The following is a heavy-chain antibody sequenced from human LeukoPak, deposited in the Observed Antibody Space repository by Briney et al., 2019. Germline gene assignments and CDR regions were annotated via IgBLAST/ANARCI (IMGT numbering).Heavy chain of an antibody. CDR2: LRYGGNT. J-gene: IGHJ4*02. CDR3: ARESSTSQTNLFDY. D-gene: IGHD6-6*01. CDR1: GDSITGNY. V-gene: IGHV4-59*01. Sequence: SETLSLTCTVSGDSITGNYWTWIRQPPGKGLEWIAYLRYGGNTNHNSSLKGRVTISLDTSKNQFSLILGSVTAADTAIYYCARESSTSQTNLFDYWGQGTLVTVSS.